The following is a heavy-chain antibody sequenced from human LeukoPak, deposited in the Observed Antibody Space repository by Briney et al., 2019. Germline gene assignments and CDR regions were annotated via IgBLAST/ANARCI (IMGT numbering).Heavy chain of an antibody. J-gene: IGHJ6*03. Sequence: GGSLRLSCAASGFTFSNAWMSWVRQAPGKGLEWVGRIKSKTDGGTTDYAAPVKGRFTISRDDSKNTLYLQMNSLRAEDTAVYYCARDGLMIVVGDYMDVWGKGTTVTVSS. CDR1: GFTFSNAW. CDR2: IKSKTDGGTT. V-gene: IGHV3-15*01. CDR3: ARDGLMIVVGDYMDV. D-gene: IGHD3-22*01.